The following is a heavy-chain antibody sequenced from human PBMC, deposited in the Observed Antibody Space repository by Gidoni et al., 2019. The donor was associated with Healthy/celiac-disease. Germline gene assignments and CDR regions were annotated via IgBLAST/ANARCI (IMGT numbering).Heavy chain of an antibody. V-gene: IGHV4-31*03. CDR1: GGSISSGGYY. CDR3: AREITIFGVVIIPGWFDP. CDR2: IYYSGST. Sequence: QVQLQESGPGLVKPSQTLSLTCTVSGGSISSGGYYWSWIRQHPGKGLEWIGYIYYSGSTYYNPSLKSRVTISVDTSKNQFSLKLSSVTAADTAVYYCAREITIFGVVIIPGWFDPWGQGTLVTVSS. J-gene: IGHJ5*02. D-gene: IGHD3-3*01.